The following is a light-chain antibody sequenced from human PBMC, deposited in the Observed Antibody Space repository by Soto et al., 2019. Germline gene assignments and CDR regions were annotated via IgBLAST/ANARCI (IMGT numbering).Light chain of an antibody. CDR3: QKYNIAPWT. V-gene: IGKV1-27*01. Sequence: DIQMTQSPSSLSAYVGDRVTITCRASQAISNYLAWYQQKPGKVPKLLIYAASTLQSGVPSRFSGSGSGTDFTLTISSLQPEDVATYYCQKYNIAPWTLGQGTKVDTK. CDR2: AAS. CDR1: QAISNY. J-gene: IGKJ1*01.